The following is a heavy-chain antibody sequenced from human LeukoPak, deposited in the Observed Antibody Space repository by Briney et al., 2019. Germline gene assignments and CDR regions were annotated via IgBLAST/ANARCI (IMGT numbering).Heavy chain of an antibody. CDR1: GGSISSYY. CDR2: IYYSGST. Sequence: SETLSLTCTVSGGSISSYYWSWIRQPPGKGLEWIGYIYYSGSTNYNPSLKSRVTISVDTSKNQFSLKLSSVTAADTAVYYCARLTRNLYSSGWYATDDYWGQGTLVNVSS. D-gene: IGHD6-19*01. CDR3: ARLTRNLYSSGWYATDDY. J-gene: IGHJ4*02. V-gene: IGHV4-59*08.